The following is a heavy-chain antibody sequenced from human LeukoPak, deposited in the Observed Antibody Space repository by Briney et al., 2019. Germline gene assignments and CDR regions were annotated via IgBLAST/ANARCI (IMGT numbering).Heavy chain of an antibody. J-gene: IGHJ5*02. CDR2: IIPLLTRP. D-gene: IGHD6-6*01. CDR3: AIVPKTGMPAIT. V-gene: IGHV1-69*13. Sequence: SVKVSCKTSGGSINNYGINWVRQAPGQGLEWMGMIIPLLTRPKYAKKFQGRVTVTADESADTAYMEVSRLTSEDTAVFFCAIVPKTGMPAITWGPGTLVSVSS. CDR1: GGSINNYG.